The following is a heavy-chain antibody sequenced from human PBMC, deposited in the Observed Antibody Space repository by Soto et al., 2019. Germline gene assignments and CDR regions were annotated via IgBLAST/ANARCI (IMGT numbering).Heavy chain of an antibody. V-gene: IGHV1-18*01. J-gene: IGHJ4*02. CDR1: GYTFTSYG. CDR3: ARDGATLESYYDSSGSDY. Sequence: QVQLVQSGAEVKKPGASVKVSCKASGYTFTSYGISWVRQAPGQGLEWMGWISAYNGNTNYAQKLQGRVTMTTDTSTSTAYMELRSLGSDDSAVYDCARDGATLESYYDSSGSDYWGQGTLVTVSS. CDR2: ISAYNGNT. D-gene: IGHD3-22*01.